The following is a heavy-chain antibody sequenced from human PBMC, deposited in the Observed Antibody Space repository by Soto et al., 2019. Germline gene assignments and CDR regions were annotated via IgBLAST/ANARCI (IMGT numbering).Heavy chain of an antibody. D-gene: IGHD3-9*01. J-gene: IGHJ3*02. CDR1: GFTLSNYA. V-gene: IGHV3-23*01. Sequence: EMQLLESGGDLVQPGGSLRLSCAASGFTLSNYAMTWVRQAPGKGLEYISASSGSGVTTYYAYSMKGRFTISRDNSKNTLYLQMNSLSTEDTAVYYCAKGGDDMGMVDDFEIWGQGTMVTVSS. CDR3: AKGGDDMGMVDDFEI. CDR2: SSGSGVTT.